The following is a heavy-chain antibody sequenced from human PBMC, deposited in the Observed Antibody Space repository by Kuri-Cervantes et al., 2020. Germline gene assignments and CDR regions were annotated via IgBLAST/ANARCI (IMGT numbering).Heavy chain of an antibody. D-gene: IGHD3-10*01. V-gene: IGHV3-15*01. CDR3: ARPKAGSGFAFDI. J-gene: IGHJ3*02. CDR1: GFSFSNAW. CDR2: IKSKPDGGTT. Sequence: GGSLRLSCAVSGFSFSNAWMTWVRQAPGKGLEWVGQIKSKPDGGTTDYAAPVRGRFTISRDNSKNTLYLQMNSLRAEDTAVYYCARPKAGSGFAFDIWGQGTMVAVSS.